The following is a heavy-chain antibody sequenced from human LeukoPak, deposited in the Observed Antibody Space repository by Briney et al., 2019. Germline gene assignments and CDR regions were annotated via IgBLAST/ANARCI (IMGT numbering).Heavy chain of an antibody. CDR1: GFTFDDYA. CDR2: ISWNSGSI. CDR3: AKPCFSSSWYGMDV. J-gene: IGHJ6*02. D-gene: IGHD2-15*01. Sequence: GGSLRLSCAASGFTFDDYAMHWVRQASGKGLEWVSGISWNSGSIGYADSVKGRFTISRDNAKSSLYLQMNSLRAEDTALYYCAKPCFSSSWYGMDVWGQGTTVTVSS. V-gene: IGHV3-9*01.